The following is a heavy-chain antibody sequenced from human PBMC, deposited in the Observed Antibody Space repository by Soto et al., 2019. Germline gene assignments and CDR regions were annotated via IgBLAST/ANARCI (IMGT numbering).Heavy chain of an antibody. V-gene: IGHV4-34*01. CDR1: GGSLSGYY. CDR2: INPGGIT. J-gene: IGHJ4*02. CDR3: ARHGTYDSSGYYYSDFDY. Sequence: SETLSLTCAVYGGSLSGYYWTWIRQPPGKGLEWIGEINPGGITNYNPSVKSRLTISLGTSQKQVSLELTSVTAADTAVYYCARHGTYDSSGYYYSDFDYWGQGTLVTVSS. D-gene: IGHD3-22*01.